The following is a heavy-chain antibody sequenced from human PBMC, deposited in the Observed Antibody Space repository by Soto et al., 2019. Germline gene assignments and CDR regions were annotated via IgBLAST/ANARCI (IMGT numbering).Heavy chain of an antibody. V-gene: IGHV1-18*01. D-gene: IGHD1-26*01. Sequence: ASVQVSCKASGYTFTSYGISWVRQAPGQGLEWMGWISAYNGNTNYAQKLQGRVTMTTDTSTSTAYMELRSLRADDTAVYYCARKGPILHWFDPWGQGTLVTVSS. CDR2: ISAYNGNT. CDR1: GYTFTSYG. CDR3: ARKGPILHWFDP. J-gene: IGHJ5*02.